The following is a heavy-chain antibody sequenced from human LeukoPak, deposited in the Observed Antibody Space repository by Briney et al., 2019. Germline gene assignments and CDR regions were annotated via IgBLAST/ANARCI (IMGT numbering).Heavy chain of an antibody. Sequence: PGGSLRLSCAASGFTFSSYAMHWVRQAPGKGLEWVAVISYDGIIKYYADSVKGRFTISRDNSKNTLYLQMISLRAEDTAVYYCARGDCGATKGGVDYWGQGTLVTVSS. CDR2: ISYDGIIK. V-gene: IGHV3-30*04. D-gene: IGHD4-17*01. CDR3: ARGDCGATKGGVDY. J-gene: IGHJ4*02. CDR1: GFTFSSYA.